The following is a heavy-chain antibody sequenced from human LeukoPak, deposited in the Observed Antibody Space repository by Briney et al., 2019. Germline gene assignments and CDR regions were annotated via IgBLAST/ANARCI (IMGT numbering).Heavy chain of an antibody. CDR3: ARSQWELLDFDY. CDR2: IKQDGSEK. D-gene: IGHD1-26*01. Sequence: GGSLRLSCAASGFTFSSFEMSWVRQAPGKGLEWVANIKQDGSEKYYVDSVKGRFTISRDNAKNSLYLQMNSLRAEDTAVYYCARSQWELLDFDYWGQGTLVTVSS. V-gene: IGHV3-7*01. CDR1: GFTFSSFE. J-gene: IGHJ4*02.